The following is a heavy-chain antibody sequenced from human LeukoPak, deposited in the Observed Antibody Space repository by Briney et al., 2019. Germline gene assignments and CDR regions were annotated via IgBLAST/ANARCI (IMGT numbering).Heavy chain of an antibody. CDR1: RFTFSSYW. CDR2: IKQDGSEK. V-gene: IGHV3-7*03. J-gene: IGHJ5*02. Sequence: GGSLRLSCAASRFTFSSYWMHWVRQAPGKGLEWVANIKQDGSEKYYVDSVKGRFTISRDNAKNSLYLQMNSLRAEDTAVYYCARDVRRWFDPWGQGTLVTVSS. CDR3: ARDVRRWFDP.